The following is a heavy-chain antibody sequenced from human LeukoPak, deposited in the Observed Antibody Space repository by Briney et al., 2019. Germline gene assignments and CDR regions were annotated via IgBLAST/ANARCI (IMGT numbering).Heavy chain of an antibody. CDR1: GFTFSNYA. Sequence: PGGSLRLSCAASGFTFSNYAMSWVRQAPGKGLEWVSAFSGTGDNTYYVDSVKGRFTISRGNSKNTLYLQMNSLRAEDTAVYYCAKNLGGGYYRPLDYWGQGTLVTVSS. J-gene: IGHJ4*02. CDR3: AKNLGGGYYRPLDY. CDR2: FSGTGDNT. V-gene: IGHV3-23*01. D-gene: IGHD3-22*01.